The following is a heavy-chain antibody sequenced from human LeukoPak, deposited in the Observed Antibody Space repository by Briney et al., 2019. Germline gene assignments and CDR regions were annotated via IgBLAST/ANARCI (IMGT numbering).Heavy chain of an antibody. D-gene: IGHD6-19*01. V-gene: IGHV4-39*01. CDR3: ATLRALAGHRGAFDI. CDR1: GDSISNHAYY. Sequence: PSETLSLTCTVSGDSISNHAYYWDWIRQPPGKGLEWIGTVYYTGNTYYNASLKRRVTISIDTSKNQFSLHLYSMYAADTAVYYCATLRALAGHRGAFDIWGQGTMVTVSS. CDR2: VYYTGNT. J-gene: IGHJ3*02.